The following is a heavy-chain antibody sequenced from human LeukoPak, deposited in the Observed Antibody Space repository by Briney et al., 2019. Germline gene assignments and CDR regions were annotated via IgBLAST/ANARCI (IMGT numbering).Heavy chain of an antibody. Sequence: GGSLRLSCAASGFTVSSNYMSWVRQAPGKGLEWVSVIYSGGSTYYADSVKGRFTISRDNSKNTLYLQMNSLRVEDTAVYYCAGVSGYTANHYMDVWGKGTTVTVSS. D-gene: IGHD5-18*01. CDR3: AGVSGYTANHYMDV. CDR2: IYSGGST. CDR1: GFTVSSNY. V-gene: IGHV3-53*01. J-gene: IGHJ6*03.